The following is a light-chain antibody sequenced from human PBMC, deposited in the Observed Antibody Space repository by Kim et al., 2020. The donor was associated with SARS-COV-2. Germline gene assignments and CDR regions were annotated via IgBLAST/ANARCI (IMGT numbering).Light chain of an antibody. CDR1: QAISNY. CDR2: SAS. J-gene: IGKJ5*01. CDR3: QQYKTYPQT. V-gene: IGKV1-16*02. Sequence: ASVGVSVTITCRASQAISNYLAWFQQKPGEAPKSLIYSASSLQGGVPSKFSGSGSGTDFTLTISSLQPEDFATYYCQQYKTYPQTFGQGTRLEIK.